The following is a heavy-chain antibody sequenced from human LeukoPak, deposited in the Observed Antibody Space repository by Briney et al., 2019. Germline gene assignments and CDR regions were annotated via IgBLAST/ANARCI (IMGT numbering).Heavy chain of an antibody. V-gene: IGHV1-69*02. CDR1: GGTFSSYT. D-gene: IGHD3-16*01. CDR3: ARGWDPAYYYFDY. Sequence: SVKVSCKASGGTFSSYTISWVRQAPGQGLEWMGRIIPILGIANYAQKFQGRVTITADKSTSTAYMELSSLRSEDTAVYYCARGWDPAYYYFDYWGQGTLVTVSS. CDR2: IIPILGIA. J-gene: IGHJ4*02.